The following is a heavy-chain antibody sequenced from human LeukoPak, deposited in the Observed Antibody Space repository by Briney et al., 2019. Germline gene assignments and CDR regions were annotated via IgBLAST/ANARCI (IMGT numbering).Heavy chain of an antibody. CDR3: ARGGVVVPAAMPRYYGMDV. Sequence: RGSLRLSCAASGFTFSDYYMSWIRQAPGKGLEWVSYISSSSSYTNYADSVKGRFTISRDNAKNSLYLQMNSLRAEDTAVYYCARGGVVVPAAMPRYYGMDVWGKGTTVTVSS. V-gene: IGHV3-11*06. CDR1: GFTFSDYY. J-gene: IGHJ6*04. D-gene: IGHD2-2*01. CDR2: ISSSSSYT.